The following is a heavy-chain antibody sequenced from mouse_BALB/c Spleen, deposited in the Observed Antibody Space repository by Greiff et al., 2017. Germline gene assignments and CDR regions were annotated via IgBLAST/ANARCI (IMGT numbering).Heavy chain of an antibody. J-gene: IGHJ3*01. CDR2: IRLKSNNYAT. CDR1: GFTFSNYW. V-gene: IGHV6-6*02. Sequence: DVMLVESGGGLVQPGGSMKLSCVASGFTFSNYWMNWVRQSPEKGLEWVAEIRLKSNNYATHYAESVKGRFTISRDDSKSSVYLQMNSLRAEDTGIYYCTRIGPTAWFAYWGQGTLVTVSA. CDR3: TRIGPTAWFAY.